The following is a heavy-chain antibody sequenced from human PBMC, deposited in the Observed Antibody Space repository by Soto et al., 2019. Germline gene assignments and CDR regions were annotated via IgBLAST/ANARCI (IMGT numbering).Heavy chain of an antibody. CDR3: AKGYDSSGYYHFDY. CDR2: IGTAGDT. D-gene: IGHD3-22*01. CDR1: GFTFSNYD. Sequence: GGSLRLSCAASGFTFSNYDMHWVRQVTGKGLEWISSIGTAGDTYYADSVKGRFTISRDNSKNTLYLQMNSLRAEDTAVYYCAKGYDSSGYYHFDYWGQGTLVTVSS. V-gene: IGHV3-13*01. J-gene: IGHJ4*02.